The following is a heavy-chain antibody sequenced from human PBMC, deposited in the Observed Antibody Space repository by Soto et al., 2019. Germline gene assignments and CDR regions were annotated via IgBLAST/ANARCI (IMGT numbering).Heavy chain of an antibody. CDR1: GGTFSSYA. CDR3: ARDTPTTVTTTGGHFDY. CDR2: IIPIFGTA. J-gene: IGHJ4*02. Sequence: QVQLVQSGAEVKKPGSSVKVSCKASGGTFSSYAISWVRQAPGQGLEWMGGIIPIFGTANYAQKFQGRVTITADESTSTAYMGLSSLRSEDTAVYYCARDTPTTVTTTGGHFDYWGQGTLVTVSS. D-gene: IGHD4-17*01. V-gene: IGHV1-69*01.